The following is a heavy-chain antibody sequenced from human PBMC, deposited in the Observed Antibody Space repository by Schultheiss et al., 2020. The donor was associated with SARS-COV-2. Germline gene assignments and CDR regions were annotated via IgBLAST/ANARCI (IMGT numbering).Heavy chain of an antibody. D-gene: IGHD3-10*01. V-gene: IGHV3-49*03. CDR1: GFTFGDYA. Sequence: GESLKISCTASGFTFGDYAMSWFRQAPGKGLEWVGRIKSKTDGGTTEYAASVKGRFTISRDDSKNTLYLQMNSLKTEDTAVYYCTTDELLWTYYFDYWGQGTLVTVSS. CDR3: TTDELLWTYYFDY. J-gene: IGHJ4*02. CDR2: IKSKTDGGTT.